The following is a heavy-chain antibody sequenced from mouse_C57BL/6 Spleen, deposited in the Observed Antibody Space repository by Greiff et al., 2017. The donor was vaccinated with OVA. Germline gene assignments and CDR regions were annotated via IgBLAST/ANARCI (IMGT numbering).Heavy chain of an antibody. CDR2: IYPGDGDT. CDR3: ARNPNWDVMDY. CDR1: GYAFSSSW. D-gene: IGHD4-1*01. J-gene: IGHJ4*01. V-gene: IGHV1-82*01. Sequence: QVQLQQSGPELVKPGASVKISCKASGYAFSSSWMNWVKQRPGKGLEWIGRIYPGDGDTNYNGKFKGKATLTADKSSSTAYMQLSSLTSEDSAVYFWARNPNWDVMDYWGQGTSVTVSS.